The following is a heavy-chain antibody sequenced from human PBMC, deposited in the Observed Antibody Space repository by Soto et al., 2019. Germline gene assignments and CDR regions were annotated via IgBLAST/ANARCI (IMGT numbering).Heavy chain of an antibody. J-gene: IGHJ4*02. CDR2: TYYRSRWYH. V-gene: IGHV6-1*01. D-gene: IGHD4-4*01. CDR3: ASYRXDY. CDR1: GDSISSNSAA. Sequence: SQTLSLTCAISGDSISSNSAAWNWIRQSPSRGFEWLGRTYYRSRWYHDYAVSVKSRIIINPDTSKNQVSLQLNSVTPDDTAVYYCASYRXDYWGQGTVVTVSS.